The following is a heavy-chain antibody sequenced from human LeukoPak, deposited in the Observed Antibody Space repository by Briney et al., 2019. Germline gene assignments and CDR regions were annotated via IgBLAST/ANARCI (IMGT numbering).Heavy chain of an antibody. V-gene: IGHV1-69*05. Sequence: ASVKVSCKASGGTFSSYAISWVRQAPGQGLEWMGGIIPIFGTANCAQKFQGRVTITTDESTSTAYMELSSLRSEDTAVYYCARHPERDGYEDYWGQGTLVTVSS. CDR3: ARHPERDGYEDY. D-gene: IGHD5-24*01. CDR1: GGTFSSYA. J-gene: IGHJ4*02. CDR2: IIPIFGTA.